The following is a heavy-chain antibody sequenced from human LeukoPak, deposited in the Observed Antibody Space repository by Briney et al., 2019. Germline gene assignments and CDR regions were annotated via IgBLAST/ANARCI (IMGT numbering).Heavy chain of an antibody. CDR1: GGSISSGGYY. J-gene: IGHJ4*02. D-gene: IGHD4-23*01. CDR3: ARVGYGGNLRPYYFDY. V-gene: IGHV4-31*03. Sequence: KSSQTLSLTCTVSGGSISSGGYYWSWIRQHPGKGLEWIGYIYYSGSTYYNPSLKSRVTMSVDTSKNQFSLKLSSVTAADTAVYYCARVGYGGNLRPYYFDYWGQGTLVTASS. CDR2: IYYSGST.